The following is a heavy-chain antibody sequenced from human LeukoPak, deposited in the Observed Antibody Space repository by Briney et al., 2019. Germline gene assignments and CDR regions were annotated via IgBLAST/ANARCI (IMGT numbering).Heavy chain of an antibody. V-gene: IGHV5-51*01. Sequence: GSSLKFSSKCSGYSFTSYWIGWVRQMPGKRLEWMGIIYPGDSATSYSPSLYGQVTISAATSISTAYLQWSSLKASDTAMYYCASLAGLEELNWFDPWGQGTLVTVST. D-gene: IGHD3-10*01. CDR1: GYSFTSYW. J-gene: IGHJ5*02. CDR2: IYPGDSAT. CDR3: ASLAGLEELNWFDP.